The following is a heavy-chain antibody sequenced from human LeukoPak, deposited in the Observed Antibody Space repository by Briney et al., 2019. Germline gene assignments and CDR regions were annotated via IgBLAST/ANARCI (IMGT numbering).Heavy chain of an antibody. V-gene: IGHV1-18*01. CDR3: ARDVGFSSSWYSDY. J-gene: IGHJ4*02. D-gene: IGHD6-13*01. CDR1: GGTFSSYA. Sequence: ASVKVSCKASGGTFSSYAISWVRQAPGQGLEWMGWISAYNGNTNYAQKLQGRVTMTTDTSTSTAYMELRSLRSDDTAVYYCARDVGFSSSWYSDYWGQGTLVTVSS. CDR2: ISAYNGNT.